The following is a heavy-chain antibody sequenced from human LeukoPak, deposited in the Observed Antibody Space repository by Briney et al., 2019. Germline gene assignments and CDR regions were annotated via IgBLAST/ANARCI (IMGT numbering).Heavy chain of an antibody. CDR1: GGSISSYY. CDR3: ARLSTYYYGSGSYWFDP. J-gene: IGHJ5*02. V-gene: IGHV4-59*08. D-gene: IGHD3-10*01. Sequence: SETLSLTCTVSGGSISSYYWSWIRQPPGKGLEWIGYIYYSGSTNYNPSLKRRVTISVDTSKNQFSLKLSSVTAADTAVYYCARLSTYYYGSGSYWFDPWGQGTPVTVSS. CDR2: IYYSGST.